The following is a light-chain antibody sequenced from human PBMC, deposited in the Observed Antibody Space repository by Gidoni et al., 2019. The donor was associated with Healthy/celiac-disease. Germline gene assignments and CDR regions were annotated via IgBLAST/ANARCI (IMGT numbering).Light chain of an antibody. CDR3: QQYKSYPLT. CDR2: KAS. Sequence: DIQMTQSPSTLSASVGDRVTITCRASPSISSWLAWYQQKPGKAPKLLIYKASSLESGVPSRFSGSGSGTEFTLTISSLQPDDFATYYCQQYKSYPLTFGGGTKVEIK. V-gene: IGKV1-5*03. CDR1: PSISSW. J-gene: IGKJ4*01.